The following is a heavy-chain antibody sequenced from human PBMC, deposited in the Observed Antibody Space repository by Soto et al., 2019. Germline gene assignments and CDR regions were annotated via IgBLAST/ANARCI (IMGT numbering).Heavy chain of an antibody. CDR3: ARDGSGRYDYIRGSYRYTGITAFDI. Sequence: ASVKGSCKASGYTFTSYGISWVRQAPGQGLEWMGWISAYNGNTNYAQKLQGRVTMTTDTSTSTAYMELRSLRSDDTAVYYCARDGSGRYDYIRGSYRYTGITAFDIWGQGTMVTVSS. CDR2: ISAYNGNT. V-gene: IGHV1-18*01. J-gene: IGHJ3*02. D-gene: IGHD3-16*02. CDR1: GYTFTSYG.